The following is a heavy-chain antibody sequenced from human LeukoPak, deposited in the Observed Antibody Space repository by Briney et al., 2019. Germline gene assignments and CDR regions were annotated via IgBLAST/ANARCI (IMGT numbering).Heavy chain of an antibody. CDR1: GFTFSSYG. J-gene: IGHJ4*02. Sequence: GVSLRLSCAASGFTFSSYGMHWVRQAPGKGLEWVAVIRPDGSHISYVDPVKGRFTISRDNSNNMLYLQMSSLRAEDTALYYCLREVDWKYAFDYWGRGTLVTVSS. CDR2: IRPDGSHI. V-gene: IGHV3-33*08. D-gene: IGHD1-7*01. CDR3: LREVDWKYAFDY.